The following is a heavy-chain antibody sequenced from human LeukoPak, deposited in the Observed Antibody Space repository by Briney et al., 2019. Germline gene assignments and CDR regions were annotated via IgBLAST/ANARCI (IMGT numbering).Heavy chain of an antibody. Sequence: GGSLRLSCVASGFTFSSNGMHWVRQAPGKGLEWVTFIQYDGSKKYYADSVKGRFTISRDNSKNTLYLEMNSLGAEDTAVYYCAKDIGSYYDYWGQGILVTVSS. V-gene: IGHV3-30*02. CDR2: IQYDGSKK. CDR3: AKDIGSYYDY. CDR1: GFTFSSNG. J-gene: IGHJ4*02. D-gene: IGHD3-10*01.